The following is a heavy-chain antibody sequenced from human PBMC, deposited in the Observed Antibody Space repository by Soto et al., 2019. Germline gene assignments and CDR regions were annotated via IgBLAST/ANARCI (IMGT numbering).Heavy chain of an antibody. V-gene: IGHV3-23*01. CDR1: GFTFSDYA. Sequence: GGSLRLSCAASGFTFSDYAVNWVRQAPGKGLEWVSIITGSGRSTFYADSVKGRFTISRDNSKNTLYLQMNSLRAEDTAVYYCAKDKRVNYDFWSGYSDPYYYYGMDVWGQGTTVTVSS. J-gene: IGHJ6*02. CDR2: ITGSGRST. D-gene: IGHD3-3*01. CDR3: AKDKRVNYDFWSGYSDPYYYYGMDV.